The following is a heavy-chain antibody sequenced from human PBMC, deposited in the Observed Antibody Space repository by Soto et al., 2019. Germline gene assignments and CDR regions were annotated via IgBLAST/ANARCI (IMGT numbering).Heavy chain of an antibody. CDR3: AHSHFEILAGPFDS. D-gene: IGHD3-3*01. CDR1: GFSLTNTGVT. J-gene: IGHJ5*01. Sequence: QITLKESGPSLVKPTQTLTLTCTFSGFSLTNTGVTVGWIRQPPGKALEWLALVYLHYDKRYNPSLRNRLTIAKDTSKYRVVLTLANVGPVDTATYYCAHSHFEILAGPFDSWGRGTLVTVSS. V-gene: IGHV2-5*01. CDR2: VYLHYDK.